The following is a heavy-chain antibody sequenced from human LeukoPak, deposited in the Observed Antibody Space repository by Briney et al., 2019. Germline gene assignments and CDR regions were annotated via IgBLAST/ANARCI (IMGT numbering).Heavy chain of an antibody. Sequence: GGSLRLSCAASGFTFSDHYIDWVRQAPGKGLEWVGRSRDKGNSYTTAYAASVRGRFTISRDDSKNSLYLQMDSLKIEDTAVYYCTKLARAPRDFDYWGQGTLVTVSS. CDR1: GFTFSDHY. CDR2: SRDKGNSYTT. CDR3: TKLARAPRDFDY. D-gene: IGHD3-10*01. V-gene: IGHV3-72*01. J-gene: IGHJ4*01.